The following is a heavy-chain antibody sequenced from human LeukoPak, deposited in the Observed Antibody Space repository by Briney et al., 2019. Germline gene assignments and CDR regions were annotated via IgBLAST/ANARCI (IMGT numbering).Heavy chain of an antibody. D-gene: IGHD6-19*01. CDR2: MSSDGSKK. CDR3: AKGHSSGQPDY. Sequence: PGGSLRLSCAASGFTFSSYAMHWVRQTPGKGLEWVAVMSSDGSKKYYADSVKGRFTISRDNSKNTLYLQMNSLRAEDTAVYYCAKGHSSGQPDYWGQGTLVTVSS. CDR1: GFTFSSYA. V-gene: IGHV3-30-3*01. J-gene: IGHJ4*02.